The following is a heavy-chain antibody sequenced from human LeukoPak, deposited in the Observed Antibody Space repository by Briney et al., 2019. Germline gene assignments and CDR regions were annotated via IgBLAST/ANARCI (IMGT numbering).Heavy chain of an antibody. J-gene: IGHJ6*03. Sequence: SETLSLTCAVYGGSFSGYYWSWIRQPPGKGLEWIGEINHSGSTNYNPSLKSRVTISVDTSKNQFSLKLSSVTAADTAVYYCARLQRRVNYYYYMDVWGKGTTVTVSS. V-gene: IGHV4-34*01. CDR2: INHSGST. CDR1: GGSFSGYY. D-gene: IGHD4-11*01. CDR3: ARLQRRVNYYYYMDV.